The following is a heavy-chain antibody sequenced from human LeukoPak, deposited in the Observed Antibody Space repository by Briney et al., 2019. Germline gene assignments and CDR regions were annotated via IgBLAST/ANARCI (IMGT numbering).Heavy chain of an antibody. D-gene: IGHD4-17*01. V-gene: IGHV4-59*12. CDR2: IYYSGST. CDR1: GGSISSYY. J-gene: IGHJ4*02. CDR3: ARGVTVTNLASTWPFDY. Sequence: SETLSLTCTVSGGSISSYYWSWIRQPPGKGLEWIGYIYYSGSTNYNPSLKSRVTISVDTSKNQFSLKLSSVTAADTAVYYCARGVTVTNLASTWPFDYWGQGTLVTVSS.